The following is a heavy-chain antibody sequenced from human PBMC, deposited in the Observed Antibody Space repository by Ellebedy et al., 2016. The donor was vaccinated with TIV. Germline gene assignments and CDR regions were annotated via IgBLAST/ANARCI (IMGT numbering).Heavy chain of an antibody. CDR1: GYSFLTYW. V-gene: IGHV5-51*01. J-gene: IGHJ4*02. D-gene: IGHD3-16*01. CDR3: ARLTITFGGVMPGYFDY. Sequence: GESLKISCKGFGYSFLTYWIGWVRQMPGKGLEWMGIIYPGDSDIRYSPSFQDQVPISADKSISTAYLQWSSLKASDTAMYYCARLTITFGGVMPGYFDYWGQGTLVTVSS. CDR2: IYPGDSDI.